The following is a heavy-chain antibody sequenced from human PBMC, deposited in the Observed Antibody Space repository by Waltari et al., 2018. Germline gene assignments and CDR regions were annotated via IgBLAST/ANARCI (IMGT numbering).Heavy chain of an antibody. CDR2: ISYDGSNK. CDR1: GFPFSSYA. D-gene: IGHD6-13*01. Sequence: QVQLVESGGGVVQPGRSLRLSCAASGFPFSSYAMHWVRQAPGKGLEWVAVISYDGSNKYYADSVKGRFTISRDNSKNTLYLQMNSLRAEDTAVYYCARGGGSSWYEGFDYWGQGTLVTVSS. CDR3: ARGGGSSWYEGFDY. J-gene: IGHJ4*02. V-gene: IGHV3-30-3*01.